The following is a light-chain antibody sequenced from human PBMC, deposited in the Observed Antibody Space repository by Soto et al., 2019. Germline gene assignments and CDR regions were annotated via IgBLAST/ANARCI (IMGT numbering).Light chain of an antibody. Sequence: EIVLTQSPGTLSLSPGERATLSCRASQSVNNNYLAWYQQKPGQAPRLLIYGASTRATGISDRFSGSGSGTDFTLTISRLEPEDVGVFYCHLYNRSPYNFGQGTKLEIE. CDR2: GAS. J-gene: IGKJ2*01. V-gene: IGKV3-20*01. CDR1: QSVNNNY. CDR3: HLYNRSPYN.